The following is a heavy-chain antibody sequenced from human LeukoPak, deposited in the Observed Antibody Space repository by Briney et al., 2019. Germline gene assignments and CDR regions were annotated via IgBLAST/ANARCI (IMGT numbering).Heavy chain of an antibody. CDR2: VYTSWTT. D-gene: IGHD5-12*01. Sequence: PSETLSLTCTVSGVSISGYFWTWIRQPAGKELEWIGRVYTSWTTYYNPSLESRVTISLDTFNNQFSLRVTSVTAADTAIYYCARGTEKTRISGYYSFDHWGRGLLVTVSS. CDR1: GVSISGYF. CDR3: ARGTEKTRISGYYSFDH. V-gene: IGHV4-4*07. J-gene: IGHJ4*02.